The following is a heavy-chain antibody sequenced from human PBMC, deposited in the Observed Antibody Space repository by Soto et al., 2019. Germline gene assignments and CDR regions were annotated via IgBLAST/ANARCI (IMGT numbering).Heavy chain of an antibody. D-gene: IGHD2-21*02. CDR1: GGSISSGDYY. Sequence: QVQLQESGPGLVKPSQTLSLTCTVSGGSISSGDYYWSWIRQPPGKGLEWIGYIYYSGSTYYNPSLKSRVTISVDTCKNQFSLKLSSVTAADTAVYYCARVNAYCGGDCYSLDYWGQGTLVTVSS. CDR3: ARVNAYCGGDCYSLDY. V-gene: IGHV4-30-4*01. J-gene: IGHJ4*02. CDR2: IYYSGST.